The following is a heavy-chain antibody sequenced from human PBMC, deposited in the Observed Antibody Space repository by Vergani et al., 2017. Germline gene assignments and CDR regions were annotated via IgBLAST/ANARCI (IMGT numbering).Heavy chain of an antibody. CDR1: GFTFSSYA. Sequence: EVHLVESGGGLVRSGGSLRLSCAASGFTFSSYAMSWVRQAPGKGLEWFSAISGGGGNTYYADSVKGRFTISRDNSKNTLYLQMNTLRAEDTAIYYCAKDVEQEVAGTYDYWGQGTLVTVSS. D-gene: IGHD6-19*01. J-gene: IGHJ4*02. V-gene: IGHV3-23*04. CDR3: AKDVEQEVAGTYDY. CDR2: ISGGGGNT.